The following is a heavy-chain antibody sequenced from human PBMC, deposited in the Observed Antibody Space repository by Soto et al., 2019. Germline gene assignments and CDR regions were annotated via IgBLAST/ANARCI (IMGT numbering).Heavy chain of an antibody. J-gene: IGHJ3*02. V-gene: IGHV1-8*01. Sequence: QVQLVQSGAEVKNPGASVKVSCKASGSSFTSYDINWVRQATGQGLEWLGWMNPNSGSTGYAQNFQSRVSITRDTSINTAYLELSNMRFDDTAVYYCTSDFGDDASRAFETWGQGTTVTVSS. CDR3: TSDFGDDASRAFET. D-gene: IGHD4-17*01. CDR2: MNPNSGST. CDR1: GSSFTSYD.